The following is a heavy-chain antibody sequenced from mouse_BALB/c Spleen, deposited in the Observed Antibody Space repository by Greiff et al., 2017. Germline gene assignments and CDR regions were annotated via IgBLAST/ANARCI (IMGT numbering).Heavy chain of an antibody. CDR2: ISTYYGDA. CDR1: GYTFTDYA. V-gene: IGHV1S137*01. CDR3: AVTGTGGDY. D-gene: IGHD4-1*01. Sequence: VQLQQSGAELVRPGVSVKISCKGSGYTFTDYAMHWVKQSHAKSLEWIGVISTYYGDASYNQKFKGKATMTVDKSSSTAYMELARLTSEDSAIYYCAVTGTGGDYWGQGTTLTVSS. J-gene: IGHJ2*01.